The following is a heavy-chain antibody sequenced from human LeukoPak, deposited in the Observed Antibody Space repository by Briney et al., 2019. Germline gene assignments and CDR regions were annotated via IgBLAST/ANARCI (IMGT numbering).Heavy chain of an antibody. V-gene: IGHV4-39*07. Sequence: PSETLSLTCTVSGGSISSSSYYWGWIRQPPGKGLEWIGSIYYSGSTYYNPSLKSRVTISVDTSKNQFSLKLSSVTAADTAVYYCARGNYDYVWGSYRYMGSGNYYMDVWGKGTTVTVSS. J-gene: IGHJ6*03. CDR3: ARGNYDYVWGSYRYMGSGNYYMDV. D-gene: IGHD3-16*02. CDR2: IYYSGST. CDR1: GGSISSSSYY.